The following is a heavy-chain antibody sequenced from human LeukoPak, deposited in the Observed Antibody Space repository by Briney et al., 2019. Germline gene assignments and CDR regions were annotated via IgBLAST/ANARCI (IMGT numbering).Heavy chain of an antibody. J-gene: IGHJ4*02. CDR2: IYYSGST. V-gene: IGHV4-59*01. Sequence: SETLSLTCTVSGGSISSYYWNWIRQPPGKGLEWIGFIYYSGSTNYNPSLKSRVTISVDTSKNQFSLKLNSVTAADTAVYYCARDSYYDFWSGYGNWGQGTLVTVSS. CDR3: ARDSYYDFWSGYGN. CDR1: GGSISSYY. D-gene: IGHD3-3*01.